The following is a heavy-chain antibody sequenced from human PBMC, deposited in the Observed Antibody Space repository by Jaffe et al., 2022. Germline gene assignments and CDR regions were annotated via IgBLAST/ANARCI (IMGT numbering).Heavy chain of an antibody. CDR1: GGSISSGSYY. Sequence: QVQLQESGPGLVKPSQTLSLTCTVSGGSISSGSYYWSWIRQPAGKGLEWIGRIYTSGSTNYNPSLKSRVTISVDTSKNQFSLKLSSVTAADTAVYYCARELWFGELSPNWFDPWGQGTLVTVSS. CDR3: ARELWFGELSPNWFDP. J-gene: IGHJ5*02. CDR2: IYTSGST. V-gene: IGHV4-61*02. D-gene: IGHD3-10*01.